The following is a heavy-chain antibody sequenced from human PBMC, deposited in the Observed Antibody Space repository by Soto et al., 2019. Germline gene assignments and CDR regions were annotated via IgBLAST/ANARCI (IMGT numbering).Heavy chain of an antibody. J-gene: IGHJ3*02. V-gene: IGHV3-53*01. CDR1: GFTVSSDY. D-gene: IGHD5-12*01. CDR3: ATWHLREHAYDI. CDR2: IYSGGST. Sequence: PGGSLRLSCAASGFTVSSDYMSWVRQAPGKGLEWVSVIYSGGSTYYADSVKGRFTISRDNSRTTVYPQMRDLRPEDTALYFCATWHLREHAYDIWGQGTMVTVSS.